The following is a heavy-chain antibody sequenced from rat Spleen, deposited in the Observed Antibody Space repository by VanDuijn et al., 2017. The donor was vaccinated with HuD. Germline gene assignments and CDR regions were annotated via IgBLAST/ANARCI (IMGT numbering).Heavy chain of an antibody. J-gene: IGHJ2*01. D-gene: IGHD1-12*01. V-gene: IGHV2-43*01. CDR3: ARANRESYAHFDY. CDR1: GFSLTNFH. Sequence: QVQLKESGPGLVQPSQTLSLTCTVSGFSLTNFHVTWVRQPPGKGLEWVGVIWAGGSTAYNSALKSRLSISRDTSKSQVFLKMNSLQTEDTATYYCARANRESYAHFDYWGQGVMVTVSS. CDR2: IWAGGST.